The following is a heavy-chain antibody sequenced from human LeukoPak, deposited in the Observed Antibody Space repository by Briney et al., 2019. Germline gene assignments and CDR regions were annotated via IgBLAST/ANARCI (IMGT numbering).Heavy chain of an antibody. CDR1: GFTFSRYW. CDR3: ARDYRDSSGWYPDY. CDR2: IKSDGSST. J-gene: IGHJ4*02. D-gene: IGHD6-19*01. V-gene: IGHV3-74*01. Sequence: GGSLRLSCAASGFTFSRYWMHWVRQAPGKGLVWVSRIKSDGSSTSYADSVKGRFTISRDNAKNTLYLQMNSLRAEDTAVYYCARDYRDSSGWYPDYWGLGTLVTVSS.